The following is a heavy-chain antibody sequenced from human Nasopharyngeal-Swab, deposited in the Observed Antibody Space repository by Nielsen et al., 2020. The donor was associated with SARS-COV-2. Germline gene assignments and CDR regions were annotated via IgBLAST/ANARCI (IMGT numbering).Heavy chain of an antibody. CDR1: GFTFNSYN. V-gene: IGHV3-21*01. D-gene: IGHD3-3*01. J-gene: IGHJ6*02. CDR2: IRSSSSYI. CDR3: ARDGLDYDFWSAYFMDV. Sequence: GESLKISCAASGFTFNSYNFNWVRQAPGKGLEWVSSIRSSSSYIYYADSVKGRFTISRDNAENSLYLQMNSLRAEDTAVYYCARDGLDYDFWSAYFMDVWGQGTTVTVSS.